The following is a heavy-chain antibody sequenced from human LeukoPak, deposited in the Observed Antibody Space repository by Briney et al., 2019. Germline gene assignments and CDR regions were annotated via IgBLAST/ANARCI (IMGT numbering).Heavy chain of an antibody. CDR3: ARDSANGSNWYFDY. CDR2: IHYNGNT. J-gene: IGHJ4*02. CDR1: GSMYNYY. D-gene: IGHD5-24*01. V-gene: IGHV4-59*12. Sequence: SETLSLTCTVSGSMYNYYWSWIRQPPGKGLEWIGYIHYNGNTNYNPSLKSRVTMSLDTSKSQVSLKLNSVTAADTAVYYCARDSANGSNWYFDYWGQGTLVTVSS.